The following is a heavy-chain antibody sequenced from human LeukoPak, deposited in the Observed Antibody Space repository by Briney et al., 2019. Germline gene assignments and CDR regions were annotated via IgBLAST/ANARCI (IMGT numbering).Heavy chain of an antibody. CDR3: ARFRGSSWYGSVDY. V-gene: IGHV3-7*01. D-gene: IGHD6-13*01. CDR2: KKQDGSEK. Sequence: GGSLRLSCAASGFTFSSYWMSWLRQAPGKGLVGLANKKQDGSEKYYVDSVKGRFTISRDNAKNTLYRQMNSLRAEDTAVYYCARFRGSSWYGSVDYWGQGTLVTVSS. J-gene: IGHJ4*02. CDR1: GFTFSSYW.